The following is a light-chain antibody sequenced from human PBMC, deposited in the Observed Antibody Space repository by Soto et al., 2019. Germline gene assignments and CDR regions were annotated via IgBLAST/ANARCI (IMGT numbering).Light chain of an antibody. Sequence: DIQMTQSPSTLSASVGDRVTITCRASQTIYDWLAWYQQKPGKAPKLLIYKTSNLQSGVPSRFSGSAYGTDFTLNISSLQPDDFATYYCQQYNIYWTFGQGTKVEIK. V-gene: IGKV1-5*03. CDR3: QQYNIYWT. CDR2: KTS. J-gene: IGKJ1*01. CDR1: QTIYDW.